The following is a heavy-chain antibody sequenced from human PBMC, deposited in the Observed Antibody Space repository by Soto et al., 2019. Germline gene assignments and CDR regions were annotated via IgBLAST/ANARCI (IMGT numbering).Heavy chain of an antibody. CDR2: INHSGST. CDR1: GGSFSGYY. D-gene: IGHD3-10*01. V-gene: IGHV4-34*01. J-gene: IGHJ5*02. Sequence: SETLSLTCAVYGGSFSGYYWNWIRQPPGKGLEWIGEINHSGSTNYNPSLKSRVTISVDTSNNQFSLKLSSVTAADTAVYYCARGVPYYYGSGASGWFDPWGQGTLVTVSS. CDR3: ARGVPYYYGSGASGWFDP.